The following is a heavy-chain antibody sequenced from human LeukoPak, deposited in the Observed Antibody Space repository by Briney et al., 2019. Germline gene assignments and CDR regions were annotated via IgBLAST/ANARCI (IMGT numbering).Heavy chain of an antibody. Sequence: GGSPRLSCAASGFPLRNYAMNWVRQAPGKGLEWVSSISSGSSYIFYADSVKGRFTISRDNAKNSLFLQMNGLRAEDTAVYYCARVPSGSYSNDAFDIWGQGTMVTVSS. CDR3: ARVPSGSYSNDAFDI. CDR1: GFPLRNYA. D-gene: IGHD3-10*01. V-gene: IGHV3-21*01. CDR2: ISSGSSYI. J-gene: IGHJ3*02.